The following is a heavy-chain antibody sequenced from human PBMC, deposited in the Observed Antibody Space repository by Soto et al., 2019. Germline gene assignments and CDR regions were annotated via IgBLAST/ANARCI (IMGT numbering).Heavy chain of an antibody. CDR2: ISYDGSNK. J-gene: IGHJ6*02. CDR1: GFTFSSYG. CDR3: ARLYGMDV. Sequence: GGSLRLSCAASGFTFSSYGMHRVRQAPGKGLEWVAVISYDGSNKYYADSVKGRFTISRDNSKNTLYLQMNSLRAEDTAVYYCARLYGMDVWGQGTTVTVSS. V-gene: IGHV3-30*03.